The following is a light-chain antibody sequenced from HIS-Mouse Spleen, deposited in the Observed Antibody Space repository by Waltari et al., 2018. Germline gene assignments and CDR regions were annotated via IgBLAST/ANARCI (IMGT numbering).Light chain of an antibody. Sequence: QSALTQPASVSGSPGPSITISCTGTSSDSGGYNYFPRYQQHPGKAPKLMIYDVSNRPSGVSNRFSGSKSGNTASLTISGLQAEDEADYYCSSYTSSSTEVFGGGTKLTVL. V-gene: IGLV2-14*03. CDR1: SSDSGGYNY. CDR2: DVS. CDR3: SSYTSSSTEV. J-gene: IGLJ2*01.